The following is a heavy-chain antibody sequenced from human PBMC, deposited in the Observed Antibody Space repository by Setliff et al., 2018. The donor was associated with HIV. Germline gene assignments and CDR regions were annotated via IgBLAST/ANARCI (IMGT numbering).Heavy chain of an antibody. CDR1: GYTFTTYG. CDR3: ARGYASGSGSYYYDY. V-gene: IGHV1-8*02. Sequence: GASVKVSCKASGYTFTTYGINWVRQAAGQGLEWLGWVNPYSGNSGYAQKFHGRLTMTRDTSRGTAHMELRSLRSDDTAVYFCARGYASGSGSYYYDYWGQGTLVTVSS. J-gene: IGHJ4*02. CDR2: VNPYSGNS. D-gene: IGHD2-15*01.